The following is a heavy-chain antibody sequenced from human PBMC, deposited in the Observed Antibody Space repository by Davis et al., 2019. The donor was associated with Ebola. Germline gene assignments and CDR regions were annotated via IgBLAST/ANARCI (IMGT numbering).Heavy chain of an antibody. D-gene: IGHD6-13*01. CDR1: GFTFSSYS. Sequence: GESLKISCAASGFTFSSYSMNWVRQAPGKGLEWGSSISSSSRYIYYAGSVKGRFTISRDNAKNSLYLQMNSLRAEDTAVYYCARVVGAAAGMFRYGMDVWGQGTTVTVSS. V-gene: IGHV3-21*01. CDR3: ARVVGAAAGMFRYGMDV. CDR2: ISSSSRYI. J-gene: IGHJ6*02.